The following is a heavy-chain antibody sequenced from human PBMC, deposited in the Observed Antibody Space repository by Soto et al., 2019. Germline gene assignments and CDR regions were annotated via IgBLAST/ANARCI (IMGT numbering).Heavy chain of an antibody. J-gene: IGHJ5*02. V-gene: IGHV1-18*01. CDR2: ISAYNGNT. Sequence: ASVKVSCKASGYTFTSYGISWVRQAPGQGLEWMGWISAYNGNTSYAQKLRGRVTMTTDTSTSTAYMELRSLRSDDTAVYYCASDCGGDSYYNWFDPWGQGTLVTVPQ. D-gene: IGHD2-21*02. CDR3: ASDCGGDSYYNWFDP. CDR1: GYTFTSYG.